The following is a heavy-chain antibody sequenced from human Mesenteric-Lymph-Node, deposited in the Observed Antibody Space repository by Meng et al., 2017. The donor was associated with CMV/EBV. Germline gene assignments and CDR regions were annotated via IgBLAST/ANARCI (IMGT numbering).Heavy chain of an antibody. CDR1: GGNFSRYA. J-gene: IGHJ6*02. Sequence: SVKVSCKASGGNFSRYAISWVRQAPGQGLEWMGGSIPIYGTANYAQKFQGRVTITTDESTSTDYMELSSLRFEDTAVYYCARDTYYYGIDVWGQGTTVTVSS. V-gene: IGHV1-69*05. CDR2: SIPIYGTA. CDR3: ARDTYYYGIDV. D-gene: IGHD2-21*01.